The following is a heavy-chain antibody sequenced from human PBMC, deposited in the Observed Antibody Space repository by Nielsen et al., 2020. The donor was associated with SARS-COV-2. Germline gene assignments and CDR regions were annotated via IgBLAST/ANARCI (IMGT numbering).Heavy chain of an antibody. CDR2: IYYSGST. V-gene: IGHV4-59*01. CDR1: GGSISSDY. CDR3: ATGPRDYDFWSGYYNYGMDV. Sequence: SERLSLTCTVSGGSISSDYWSWIRQPPGKGLEGMGYIYYSGSTNYNPSLKSRVTISVDTSKNQFSLKLSSVTAADTALYYCATGPRDYDFWSGYYNYGMDVWGQGTTVTVSS. D-gene: IGHD3-3*01. J-gene: IGHJ6*02.